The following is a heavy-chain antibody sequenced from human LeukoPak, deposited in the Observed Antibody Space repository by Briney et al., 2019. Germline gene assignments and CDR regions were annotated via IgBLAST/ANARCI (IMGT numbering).Heavy chain of an antibody. CDR1: GFTFSSYA. J-gene: IGHJ1*01. CDR2: ISSSSSTI. CDR3: ARTSGWEPFQY. Sequence: GTSLRLSCAASGFTFSSYAIHWVRQAPGKGLEWVSYISSSSSTIYYADSVKGRFTISRDNAKNSLYLQMNSLRAEDTAVYYCARTSGWEPFQYWGQGTLVTVSS. V-gene: IGHV3-48*01. D-gene: IGHD1-26*01.